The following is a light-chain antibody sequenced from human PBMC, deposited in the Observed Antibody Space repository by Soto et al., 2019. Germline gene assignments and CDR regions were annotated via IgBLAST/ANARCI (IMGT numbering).Light chain of an antibody. Sequence: QSVLTQPASVSGSPGQSITISCTGTSSDVGGYNYVSWYQHHPGKAPQLMIYDVGNRPSGVSNRFSGSKSGNTASLTISGLQAEDEADYYCNSYTSSNTRVFGTGTKLTVL. CDR2: DVG. CDR1: SSDVGGYNY. CDR3: NSYTSSNTRV. V-gene: IGLV2-14*03. J-gene: IGLJ1*01.